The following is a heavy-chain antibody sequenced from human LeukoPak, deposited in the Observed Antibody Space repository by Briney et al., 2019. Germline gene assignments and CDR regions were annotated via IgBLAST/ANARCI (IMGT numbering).Heavy chain of an antibody. D-gene: IGHD3-9*01. J-gene: IGHJ4*02. Sequence: SVKVSCKASGGTFSSYAISWVRQAPGQGLEWMGGIIPIFGTANYAQKFQGRVTITADESTSTAYMELSSLRSEDAAVYYRARLLRYFDWTHNGSFDYWGQGTLVTVSS. CDR1: GGTFSSYA. CDR2: IIPIFGTA. V-gene: IGHV1-69*13. CDR3: ARLLRYFDWTHNGSFDY.